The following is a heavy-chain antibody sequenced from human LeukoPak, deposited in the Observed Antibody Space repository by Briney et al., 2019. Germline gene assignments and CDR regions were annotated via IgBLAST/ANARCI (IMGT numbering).Heavy chain of an antibody. D-gene: IGHD3-22*01. J-gene: IGHJ4*02. Sequence: SETLSLTCTVSGGSISSYYWSWIRQPPGKGLEWIGYIYYSGSTNYNPSLKSRVTISVDTSKNQFSLRLSSVTAADTAVYYCARVTGYMIEDYFDYGGQGPLVTVSS. CDR3: ARVTGYMIEDYFDY. CDR1: GGSISSYY. V-gene: IGHV4-59*01. CDR2: IYYSGST.